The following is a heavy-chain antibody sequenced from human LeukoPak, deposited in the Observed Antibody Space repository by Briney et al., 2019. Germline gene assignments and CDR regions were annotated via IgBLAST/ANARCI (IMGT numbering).Heavy chain of an antibody. Sequence: GRPLRLSCAASGFTFSSYDRHCVRHAPGKGVEGAAVISYDESNRHYAEPVKGRYTISSDHSKNRLYLQLTTLRAAETAVYYCARLIGMGWLDRWGQGTLVTASS. V-gene: IGHV3-30*13. CDR1: GFTFSSYD. J-gene: IGHJ5*02. CDR3: ARLIGMGWLDR. CDR2: ISYDESNR. D-gene: IGHD1-26*01.